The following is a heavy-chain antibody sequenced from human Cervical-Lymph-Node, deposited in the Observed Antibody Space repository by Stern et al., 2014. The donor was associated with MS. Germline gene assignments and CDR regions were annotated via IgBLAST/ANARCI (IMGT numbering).Heavy chain of an antibody. J-gene: IGHJ6*02. D-gene: IGHD2-15*01. CDR2: INPSGAT. CDR3: AVRYCSGGRCYSVPDL. Sequence: QVQLVQSGSEVKKPGASVKVSCKASEYTHNKYLIHWVRQAPGQRPDWMGVINPSGATNYAQKVQDRVTMTTDASTSTFYMELSRLRSEDTAVYYCAVRYCSGGRCYSVPDLWGQGTTVIVSS. V-gene: IGHV1-46*02. CDR1: EYTHNKYL.